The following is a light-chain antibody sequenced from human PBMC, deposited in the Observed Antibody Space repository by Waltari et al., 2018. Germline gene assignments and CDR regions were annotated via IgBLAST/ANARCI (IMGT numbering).Light chain of an antibody. V-gene: IGKV2-30*02. Sequence: DVVMTQSPLSLPVTLGQPASISCSSSQSLVHSGGDTYLNWFQQRPGQSPRRLIYKVSNRDSGVPDRFSGSGSGTDFTLEISRVEAEDVAVYYCMQATHWPGTFGQGTKVEIK. CDR3: MQATHWPGT. CDR1: QSLVHSGGDTY. CDR2: KVS. J-gene: IGKJ1*01.